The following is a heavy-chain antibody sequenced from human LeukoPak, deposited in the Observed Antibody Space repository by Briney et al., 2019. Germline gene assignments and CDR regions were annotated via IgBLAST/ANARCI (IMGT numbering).Heavy chain of an antibody. V-gene: IGHV4-59*01. D-gene: IGHD6-19*01. CDR2: IYYSGST. CDR3: ARERSSGWYDGYFDY. Sequence: SETLSLTCTVSAGSISSYYWSWIRQPPGKGLEWIGYIYYSGSTNYNPSLKSRVTISVDTSKNQFSLKLSSVTAADTAVYYCARERSSGWYDGYFDYWGQGTLVTVSS. J-gene: IGHJ4*02. CDR1: AGSISSYY.